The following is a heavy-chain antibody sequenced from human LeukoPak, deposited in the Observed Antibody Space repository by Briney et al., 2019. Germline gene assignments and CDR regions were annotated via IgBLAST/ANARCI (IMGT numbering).Heavy chain of an antibody. D-gene: IGHD6-19*01. Sequence: PGRSLRLSCAASGFTFDDYAMHWVRQAPGKGLEWVSGISWNSGSIGYADSVQGRFPISRDNAKNSLYLQMNSLRAEDTALYYCAKDAIAVAGTPLYFDHWGQGTLVTVSS. CDR3: AKDAIAVAGTPLYFDH. CDR2: ISWNSGSI. V-gene: IGHV3-9*01. CDR1: GFTFDDYA. J-gene: IGHJ4*02.